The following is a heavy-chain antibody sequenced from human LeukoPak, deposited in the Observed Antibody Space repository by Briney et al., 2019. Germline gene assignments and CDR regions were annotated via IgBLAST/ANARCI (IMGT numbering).Heavy chain of an antibody. J-gene: IGHJ3*02. V-gene: IGHV1-18*01. CDR3: AITWIAAFDI. Sequence: EASVKVSCKASGYTFTSYGISWVRQAPGQGLEWMGWISAYNGNTNYAQKFQGRVTMTRDTSISTAYMELSRLRSDDTAVYYCAITWIAAFDIWGQGTMVTVSS. CDR1: GYTFTSYG. D-gene: IGHD5-12*01. CDR2: ISAYNGNT.